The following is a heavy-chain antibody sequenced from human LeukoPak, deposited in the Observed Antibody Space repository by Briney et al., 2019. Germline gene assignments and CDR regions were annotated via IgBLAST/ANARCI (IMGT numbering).Heavy chain of an antibody. J-gene: IGHJ4*02. CDR3: AKMCPLLSSTSCYNY. Sequence: GGSLRLSCAASGFTFSSYGMHWVRQAPGKWLEWVAFIRYDGSNKYYADSVKGRFTISRDNSKNTLYLQMNSLRAEDTAVYYCAKMCPLLSSTSCYNYWGQGTLVTVSS. D-gene: IGHD2-2*02. CDR2: IRYDGSNK. V-gene: IGHV3-30*02. CDR1: GFTFSSYG.